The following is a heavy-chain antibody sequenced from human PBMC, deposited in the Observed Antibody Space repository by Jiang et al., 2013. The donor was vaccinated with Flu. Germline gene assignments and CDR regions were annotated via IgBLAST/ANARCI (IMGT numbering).Heavy chain of an antibody. CDR1: YTFTSYY. CDR3: AREWGYYYDSSGYYAFDY. V-gene: IGHV1-46*01. D-gene: IGHD3-22*01. CDR2: INPSGGST. J-gene: IGHJ4*02. Sequence: YTFTSYYMHWVRQAPGQGLEWMGIINPSGGSTSYAQKFQGRVTMTRDTSTSTVYMELSSLRSEDTAVYYCAREWGYYYDSSGYYAFDYWGQGTLVTVSS.